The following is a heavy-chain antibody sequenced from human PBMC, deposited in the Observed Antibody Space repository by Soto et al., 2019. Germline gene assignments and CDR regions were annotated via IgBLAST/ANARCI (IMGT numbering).Heavy chain of an antibody. V-gene: IGHV3-30-3*01. CDR3: PTDMRPDYASGRLDY. CDR1: GFTFSDFP. Sequence: QVELVESGGGLVQPGASLRLSCVASGFTFSDFPLHWVRQAPGKGLEWVTVISDDGNDESYSDSVKGRFTISRDNPKNTLYMQMNCLTADDMAVYHRPTDMRPDYASGRLDYLGQGTLITVSS. D-gene: IGHD3-10*01. J-gene: IGHJ4*02. CDR2: ISDDGNDE.